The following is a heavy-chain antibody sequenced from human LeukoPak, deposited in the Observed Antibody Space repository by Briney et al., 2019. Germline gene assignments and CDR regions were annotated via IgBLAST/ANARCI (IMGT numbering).Heavy chain of an antibody. D-gene: IGHD3-22*01. Sequence: PGGSLRLSCAASGFTFSSYWMHWVRQTPGKGLVWVSRINSDGSSTTYADSVKGRFTISRDNAKNTLYLQMNSLRAEDTAMYYCAKTYYYDSSGYYYENAFDIWGLGTMVTVSS. CDR1: GFTFSSYW. J-gene: IGHJ3*02. V-gene: IGHV3-74*03. CDR3: AKTYYYDSSGYYYENAFDI. CDR2: INSDGSST.